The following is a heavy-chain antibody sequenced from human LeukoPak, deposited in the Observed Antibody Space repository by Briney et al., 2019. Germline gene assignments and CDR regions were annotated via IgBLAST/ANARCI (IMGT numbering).Heavy chain of an antibody. V-gene: IGHV3-74*01. D-gene: IGHD6-6*01. CDR3: ARESSSSSVAYYYYMDV. J-gene: IGHJ6*03. CDR1: GFTFSNYW. Sequence: GGSLRLSCAASGFTFSNYWMHWVRQAPGKGLVWVSRINSSGSSTSYADSVKGRFTISRNNAKNTLYLQMNSLRAEDTAVYYCARESSSSSVAYYYYMDVWGKGTTVTVSS. CDR2: INSSGSST.